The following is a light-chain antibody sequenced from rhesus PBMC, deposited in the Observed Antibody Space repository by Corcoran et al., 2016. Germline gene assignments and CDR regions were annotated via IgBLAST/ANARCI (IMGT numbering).Light chain of an antibody. CDR3: QHGYGTPRT. CDR1: ENVNNY. Sequence: DIQMTQSPSSLSASVGDRVTITCRASENVNNYLNWYQQKPGKAPKLLIYKASTLQRGVPSRFSGNGSGTDYTFTISSLQPEDFATYYCQHGYGTPRTFGQGTKVEIE. CDR2: KAS. V-gene: IGKV1-74*01. J-gene: IGKJ1*01.